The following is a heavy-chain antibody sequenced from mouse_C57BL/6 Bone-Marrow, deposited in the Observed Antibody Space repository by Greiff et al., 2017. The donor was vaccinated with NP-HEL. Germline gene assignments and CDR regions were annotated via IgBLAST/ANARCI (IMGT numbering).Heavy chain of an antibody. V-gene: IGHV5-9-1*02. D-gene: IGHD1-2*01. J-gene: IGHJ1*03. CDR2: ISSGGDYI. Sequence: EVKLVESGEGLVKPGGSLKLSCAASGFTFSSYAMSWVRQTPEKRLEWVAYISSGGDYIYYADTVKGRFTISRDNTRNTLYLQMSSLKAEDTAMYYYTRDHYYGHWYFDVWGTGTTVTVSS. CDR1: GFTFSSYA. CDR3: TRDHYYGHWYFDV.